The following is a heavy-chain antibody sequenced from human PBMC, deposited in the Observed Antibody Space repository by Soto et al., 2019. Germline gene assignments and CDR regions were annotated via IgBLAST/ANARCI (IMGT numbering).Heavy chain of an antibody. V-gene: IGHV4-30-4*01. CDR1: GGSISSGDNY. CDR2: ILNSGRA. J-gene: IGHJ4*02. CDR3: ARTSWFGELSFDY. D-gene: IGHD3-10*01. Sequence: PSETLSLTCSVSGGSISSGDNYWSWIRQPPGKGLECIGYILNSGRAHYTPSLRSRLAISVDTSRNQFSLKLSSVTAADTAVYYCARTSWFGELSFDYWGLGTQVTVSS.